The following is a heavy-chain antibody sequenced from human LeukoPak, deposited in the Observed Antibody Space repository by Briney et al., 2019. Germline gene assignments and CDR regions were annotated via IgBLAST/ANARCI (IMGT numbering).Heavy chain of an antibody. CDR3: AGVVHYDFWSGYWGYYYYYGMDV. D-gene: IGHD3-3*01. CDR2: INPNSGGT. J-gene: IGHJ6*02. V-gene: IGHV1-2*04. Sequence: ASVKVSCKASGYTFTGYYMHWVRQAPGQGLEWMGWINPNSGGTNYAQKFQGWVTMTRDTSISTAYMELSRLRSDDTAVYYCAGVVHYDFWSGYWGYYYYYGMDVWGQGTTVTVSS. CDR1: GYTFTGYY.